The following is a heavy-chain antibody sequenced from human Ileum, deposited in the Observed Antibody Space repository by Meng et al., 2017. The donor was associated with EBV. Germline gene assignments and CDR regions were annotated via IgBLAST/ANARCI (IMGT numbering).Heavy chain of an antibody. D-gene: IGHD6-19*01. CDR1: GGSVSSGGNY. J-gene: IGHJ4*02. CDR2: IYNSGST. Sequence: LQQSGPGLVQPSETLSLTCSVSGGSVSSGGNYWSWIRQPPGKGLEWIGYIYNSGSTNYNPSLKSRVTISVDTSKNQFSLKLSSVTAADTAVYYCARDGYSSGSDWGQGTLVTVSS. V-gene: IGHV4-61*08. CDR3: ARDGYSSGSD.